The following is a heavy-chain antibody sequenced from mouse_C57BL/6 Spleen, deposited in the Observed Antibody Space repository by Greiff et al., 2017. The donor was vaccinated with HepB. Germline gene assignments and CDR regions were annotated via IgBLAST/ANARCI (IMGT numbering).Heavy chain of an antibody. V-gene: IGHV1-22*01. CDR2: INPNNGGT. D-gene: IGHD3-2*02. CDR3: ARRQLRHYYFDY. Sequence: EVQLQQSGPELVKPGASVKMSCKASGYTFTDYNMHWVKQSHGKSLEWIGYINPNNGGTSYNQKFKGKATLTVNKSSSTAYMELRSLTSEDSAVYYCARRQLRHYYFDYWGQGTTLTVSS. CDR1: GYTFTDYN. J-gene: IGHJ2*01.